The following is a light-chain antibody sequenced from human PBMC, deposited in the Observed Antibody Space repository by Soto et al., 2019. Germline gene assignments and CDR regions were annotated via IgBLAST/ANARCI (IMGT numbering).Light chain of an antibody. J-gene: IGLJ2*01. CDR1: NSDIGGYNY. CDR2: DVS. CDR3: SSYTSRSTLGV. V-gene: IGLV2-14*03. Sequence: QSVLTQPASVSGSPGQSITISCTGTNSDIGGYNYVSWYQQHPGKAPKLRIYDVSNRPSGVSYRFSGSKSGNTASLTISGLQAEDEADYYCSSYTSRSTLGVFGGGTKVTFL.